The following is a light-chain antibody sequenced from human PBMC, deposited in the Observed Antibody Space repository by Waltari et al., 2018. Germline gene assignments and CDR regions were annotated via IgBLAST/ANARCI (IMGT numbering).Light chain of an antibody. CDR2: LNN. Sequence: QSVLTQPPSASGTPRQRVTIPCSGSSSNIASNTVTWYQHLPGTAPKLLIYLNNRRPSGVPDRFSGSKSGTSASLAISGLQSEDEALYYCATWDDGLSGVVFGGGTKLTVL. CDR1: SSNIASNT. CDR3: ATWDDGLSGVV. V-gene: IGLV1-44*01. J-gene: IGLJ3*02.